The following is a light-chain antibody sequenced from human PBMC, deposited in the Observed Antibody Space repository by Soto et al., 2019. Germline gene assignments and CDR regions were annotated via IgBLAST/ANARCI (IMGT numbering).Light chain of an antibody. CDR2: WAS. CDR3: QQYYSRPYT. J-gene: IGKJ2*01. CDR1: QSVLYSSNNENY. Sequence: DIVMTQSPDSLAVSLGERATINCKSSQSVLYSSNNENYVAWYQQKVGQPPKLLIYWASTRQSGVPDRFSGSGSGTDYPLTISSLQAEDVAVYYVQQYYSRPYTFGQGTKLEIK. V-gene: IGKV4-1*01.